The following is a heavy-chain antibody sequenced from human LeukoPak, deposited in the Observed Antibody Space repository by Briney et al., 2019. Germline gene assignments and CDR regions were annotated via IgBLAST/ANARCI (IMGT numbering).Heavy chain of an antibody. CDR2: ISGSGGST. D-gene: IGHD2-15*01. CDR3: ARRSTPPYYYYYYMDV. V-gene: IGHV3-23*01. J-gene: IGHJ6*03. Sequence: PGGSLRLSCAASGFTFSSYGMSWVRQAPGKGLEWVSAISGSGGSTYYADSVKGRFTISRDNAKSSLYLQMNSLRAEDTAVYYCARRSTPPYYYYYYMDVWGKGTTVTVSS. CDR1: GFTFSSYG.